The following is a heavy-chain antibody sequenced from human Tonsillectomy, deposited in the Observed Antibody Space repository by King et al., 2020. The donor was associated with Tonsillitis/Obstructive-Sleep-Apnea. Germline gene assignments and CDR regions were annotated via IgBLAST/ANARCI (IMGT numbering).Heavy chain of an antibody. CDR1: GFTFDDYA. CDR2: ISWNSGII. D-gene: IGHD2-2*01. V-gene: IGHV3-9*01. CDR3: TKVEKQYCSTSSCQVDY. Sequence: DVQLVESGGGLVQPGRSLRLSCAASGFTFDDYAMHWVRQAPGKGLEWVSGISWNSGIILYADSVKGRFTISRDNAKNFLYLQMNSLGAEDTAFYYCTKVEKQYCSTSSCQVDYWGQGTLVAVSS. J-gene: IGHJ4*02.